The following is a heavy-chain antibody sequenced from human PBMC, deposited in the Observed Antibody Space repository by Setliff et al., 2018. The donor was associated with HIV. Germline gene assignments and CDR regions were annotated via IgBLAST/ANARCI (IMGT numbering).Heavy chain of an antibody. CDR3: ARQYNRQYGMDV. D-gene: IGHD1-20*01. J-gene: IGHJ6*02. V-gene: IGHV4-39*01. CDR2: SYSYRGRR. Sequence: SETLSLTCSVSGDSITSSTYYWGWIRQSPGRGLEWIGSSYSYRGRRYYNPSLKSRVTISVDRSKNQFSLTLSSVTAADTAVYYCARQYNRQYGMDVWGQGTTVTVSS. CDR1: GDSITSSTYY.